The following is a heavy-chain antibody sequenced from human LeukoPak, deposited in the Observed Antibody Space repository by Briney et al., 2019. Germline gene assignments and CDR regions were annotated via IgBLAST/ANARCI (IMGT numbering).Heavy chain of an antibody. D-gene: IGHD6-19*01. Sequence: PGGSLRLSCAASGFTFSGSAIHWVRQSSGKGLEWVGQIDKKDKGYATATAYAASVKGRFTISRDDSKNTAYLQMNSLKTEDTAVYYCTRSASSGWYANWGQGTLVTVSS. J-gene: IGHJ4*02. CDR2: IDKKDKGYATAT. V-gene: IGHV3-73*01. CDR1: GFTFSGSA. CDR3: TRSASSGWYAN.